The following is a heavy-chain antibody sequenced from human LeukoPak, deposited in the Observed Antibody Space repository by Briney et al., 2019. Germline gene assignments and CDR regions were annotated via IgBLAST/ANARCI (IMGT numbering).Heavy chain of an antibody. Sequence: GGSLRLSRAASGFTFSSYSMNWVRQAPGKGLEWVSSISSSSSYIYYADSVKGRFTISRDNAKNSLYLQMNSLRAEDTAVYYCARVKTEYYYDSSGRFDYWGQGTLVTVSS. D-gene: IGHD3-22*01. J-gene: IGHJ4*02. V-gene: IGHV3-21*01. CDR1: GFTFSSYS. CDR3: ARVKTEYYYDSSGRFDY. CDR2: ISSSSSYI.